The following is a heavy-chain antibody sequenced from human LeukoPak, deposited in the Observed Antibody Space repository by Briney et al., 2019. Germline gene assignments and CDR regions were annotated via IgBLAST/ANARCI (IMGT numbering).Heavy chain of an antibody. CDR1: GGSFSGYY. J-gene: IGHJ4*02. D-gene: IGHD3-16*01. CDR3: ARGLNSAWDY. CDR2: INHSGST. V-gene: IGHV4-34*01. Sequence: PSETPSLTCAVYGGSFSGYYWSWIRQPPGKGLEWIGEINHSGSTNYNSSLKSRVTVSVDTSKNQFSLKLSPVTAADTAVYYCARGLNSAWDYWGQGTLVTVSS.